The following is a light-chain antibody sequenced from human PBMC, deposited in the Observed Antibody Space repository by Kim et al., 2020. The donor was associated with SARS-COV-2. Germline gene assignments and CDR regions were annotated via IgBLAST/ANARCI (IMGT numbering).Light chain of an antibody. J-gene: IGLJ2*01. Sequence: QSVLTQPASVSGSPGQSITISCTGTSSDVGGYNYVSWYQQHPGKAPKLMIYDVRKRPSGVSNRFSGSKSGNAASLTISELQAEDEADYYCSSYTSSSTLLFGGGTQLTVL. CDR2: DVR. CDR3: SSYTSSSTLL. V-gene: IGLV2-14*03. CDR1: SSDVGGYNY.